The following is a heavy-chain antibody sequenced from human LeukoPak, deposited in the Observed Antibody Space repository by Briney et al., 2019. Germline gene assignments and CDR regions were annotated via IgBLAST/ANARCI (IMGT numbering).Heavy chain of an antibody. CDR3: ARFRGSYGYYFDY. V-gene: IGHV4-59*01. CDR2: IYYSGST. D-gene: IGHD1-26*01. Sequence: PSETLSLTCTVSGGSISSYYWSWIRQPPGKGLEWIGYIYYSGSTNYNPSLKSRVTISVDTSKNQFSLKLSSVTAADTAVYYCARFRGSYGYYFDYWGQGTLVAVSS. CDR1: GGSISSYY. J-gene: IGHJ4*02.